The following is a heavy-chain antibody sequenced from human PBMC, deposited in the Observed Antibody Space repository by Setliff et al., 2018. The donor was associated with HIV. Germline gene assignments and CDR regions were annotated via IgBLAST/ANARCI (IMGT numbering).Heavy chain of an antibody. CDR2: TIPVVGTP. D-gene: IGHD1-26*01. J-gene: IGHJ4*02. CDR3: AREVSVGATFFDL. Sequence: SVKVSCKASGGTFSTYGITWVRQAPGQGLEWMGGTIPVVGTPTYAQEFQGRVTIIADKSTSTAYMELSSRRSEDTAVYYCAREVSVGATFFDLWGPGTPVTVSS. CDR1: GGTFSTYG. V-gene: IGHV1-69*06.